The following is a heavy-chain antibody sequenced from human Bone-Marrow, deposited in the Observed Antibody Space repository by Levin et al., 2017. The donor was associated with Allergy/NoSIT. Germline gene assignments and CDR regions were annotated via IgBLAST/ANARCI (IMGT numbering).Heavy chain of an antibody. D-gene: IGHD1-1*01. Sequence: GGSLRLSCAVSGFTSSNAWMNWVRQAPGKGLEWVGRITTENDGGTTDYSSPVKGRFTISRDDSKNTVYLQMNSLKTEDTGMYYCSSEHGMTDTDYWGPGTLVTVSS. CDR3: SSEHGMTDTDY. CDR2: ITTENDGGTT. CDR1: GFTSSNAW. J-gene: IGHJ4*02. V-gene: IGHV3-15*01.